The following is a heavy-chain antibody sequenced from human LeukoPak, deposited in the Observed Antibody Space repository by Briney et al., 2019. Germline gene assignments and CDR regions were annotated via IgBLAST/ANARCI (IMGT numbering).Heavy chain of an antibody. Sequence: GGSLRLSCAASGSTFSSYTMNWVRQAPGKGLEWVSGISWNSGSIGYADSVKGRFTISRDNAKNSLYLQMNSLRAEDTALYYCAKDIGAVAGYAFDIWAQGTMVTVSS. CDR1: GSTFSSYT. CDR3: AKDIGAVAGYAFDI. D-gene: IGHD6-19*01. V-gene: IGHV3-9*01. J-gene: IGHJ3*02. CDR2: ISWNSGSI.